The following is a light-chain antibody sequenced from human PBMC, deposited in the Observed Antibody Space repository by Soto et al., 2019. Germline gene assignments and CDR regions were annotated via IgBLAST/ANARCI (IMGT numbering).Light chain of an antibody. V-gene: IGLV1-51*01. CDR3: GTWDSSLSAGM. CDR2: DNN. J-gene: IGLJ3*02. CDR1: SSNIGNNY. Sequence: QSVLTQPPSVSAAPGQKFTISCSGTSSNIGNNYVSWYQHLPGTAPKLLIYDNNKRPSGIPDRFSGSKSGTSATLGITGLQTGDEADYYCGTWDSSLSAGMFGGGTKLTVL.